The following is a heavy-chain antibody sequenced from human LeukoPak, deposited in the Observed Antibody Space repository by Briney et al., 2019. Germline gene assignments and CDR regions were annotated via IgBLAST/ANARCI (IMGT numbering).Heavy chain of an antibody. Sequence: GGSLRLSCPASGFTFSTYAMSWVRHAPGKGLEWVSAIGGSGVGTYYAGSVKGRFTISRDNSKTTLDLQMNSLRAEDTAVYYCAKGFSGHDSDFDYWGQGTPVTVSS. CDR2: IGGSGVGT. J-gene: IGHJ4*02. CDR3: AKGFSGHDSDFDY. D-gene: IGHD5-12*01. CDR1: GFTFSTYA. V-gene: IGHV3-23*01.